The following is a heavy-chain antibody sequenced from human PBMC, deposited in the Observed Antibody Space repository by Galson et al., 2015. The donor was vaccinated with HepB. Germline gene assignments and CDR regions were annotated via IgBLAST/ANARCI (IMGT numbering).Heavy chain of an antibody. D-gene: IGHD5-18*01. CDR3: TKGYGLFES. CDR1: GFTFTSSA. CDR2: ISYGGSNK. Sequence: SLRLSCAASGFTFTSSAMHWVRQAPGKGLEWVAVISYGGSNKYYADFVKGRFTLSRDNSKNTLHLQMNSLRAEDTAVYYCTKGYGLFESWGQGSLVTVSS. V-gene: IGHV3-30*04. J-gene: IGHJ5*01.